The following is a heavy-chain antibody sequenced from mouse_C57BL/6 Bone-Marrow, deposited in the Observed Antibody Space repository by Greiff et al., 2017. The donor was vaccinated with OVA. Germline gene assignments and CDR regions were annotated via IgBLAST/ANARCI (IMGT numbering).Heavy chain of an antibody. J-gene: IGHJ2*01. D-gene: IGHD1-1*01. CDR1: GYTFTSYW. CDR2: IHPNSGST. Sequence: VHLVEPGAELVKPGASVKLSCKASGYTFTSYWMHWVKQRPGQGLEWIGMIHPNSGSTNYNEKFKSKATLTVDKSSSTAYMQLSSLTSEDSAVYYCARFTVVAPYYFDYWGQGTTLTVSS. CDR3: ARFTVVAPYYFDY. V-gene: IGHV1-64*01.